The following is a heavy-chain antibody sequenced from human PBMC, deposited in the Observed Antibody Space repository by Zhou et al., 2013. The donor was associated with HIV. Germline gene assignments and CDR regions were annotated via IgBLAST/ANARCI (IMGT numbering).Heavy chain of an antibody. D-gene: IGHD2-15*01. CDR3: ARDPGVVAATPFYYYGMDV. J-gene: IGHJ6*02. Sequence: QLVQSGGEMKKPGDSVRVSCQASGYNFVSFGINWVRKAPGQGLEWMGWISGYNGNTNYAQKLQGRVTMTTDTSTSTAYMELRSLRSDDTAVYYCARDPGVVAATPFYYYGMDVWGQGTTVTVSS. V-gene: IGHV1-18*01. CDR2: ISGYNGNT. CDR1: GYNFVSFG.